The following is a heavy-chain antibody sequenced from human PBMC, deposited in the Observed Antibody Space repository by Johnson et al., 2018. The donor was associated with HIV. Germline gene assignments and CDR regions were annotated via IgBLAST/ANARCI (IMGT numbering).Heavy chain of an antibody. J-gene: IGHJ3*02. CDR3: ARGPHYYDSNDAFDI. V-gene: IGHV3-30-3*01. CDR2: ISYDGSNK. D-gene: IGHD3-22*01. CDR1: GFTFSYYA. Sequence: QVQLVESGGGLVQPGGSLRLSCAASGFTFSYYAMHWVRQAPGKGLEWVAVISYDGSNKYYADSVKGRFTISRDNSKNTLYLQMNSLRAEDTAVYYCARGPHYYDSNDAFDIWGQGTMVTVSS.